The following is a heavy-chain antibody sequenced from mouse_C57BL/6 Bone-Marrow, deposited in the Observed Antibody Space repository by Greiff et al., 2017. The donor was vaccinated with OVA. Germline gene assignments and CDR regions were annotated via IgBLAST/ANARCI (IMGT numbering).Heavy chain of an antibody. J-gene: IGHJ2*01. D-gene: IGHD2-5*01. Sequence: QVQLQQPGAELVMPGASVKLSCKASGYTFTSYWMHWVKQRPGQGLEWIGMIHPNSGSTNYNEKFKSKATLTVDKSSSTAYMQLSSLTSEDSAVYNCARADSNYVFDYWGQGTTLTVSS. CDR2: IHPNSGST. CDR1: GYTFTSYW. V-gene: IGHV1-64*01. CDR3: ARADSNYVFDY.